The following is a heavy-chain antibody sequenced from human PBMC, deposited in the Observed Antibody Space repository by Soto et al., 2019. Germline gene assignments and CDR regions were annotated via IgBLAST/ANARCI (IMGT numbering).Heavy chain of an antibody. CDR1: GFTFSNAW. CDR2: IKSKTDGGTT. CDR3: TTDLPYDILTGYSIG. J-gene: IGHJ4*02. D-gene: IGHD3-9*01. Sequence: SLRLSCAASGFTFSNAWMSWVRQAPGKGLEWVGRIKSKTDGGTTDYAAPVKGRFTISRDDSKNTLYLQMNSLKTEDTAVYYCTTDLPYDILTGYSIGWGQGTLVTVSS. V-gene: IGHV3-15*01.